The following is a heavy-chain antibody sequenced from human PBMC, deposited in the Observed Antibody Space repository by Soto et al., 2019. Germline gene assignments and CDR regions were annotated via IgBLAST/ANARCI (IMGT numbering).Heavy chain of an antibody. CDR1: GVSVTGYY. Sequence: PSETLSLTCIVSGVSVTGYYCTWIRHSPGKGLEWIGYVYHTGNTYYNPSLKSRVTISLDTSKNQVSLRLRSVTAADTAVYYCAREQYNWKLWGQGTLVTVSS. J-gene: IGHJ4*02. V-gene: IGHV4-59*02. D-gene: IGHD1-20*01. CDR3: AREQYNWKL. CDR2: VYHTGNT.